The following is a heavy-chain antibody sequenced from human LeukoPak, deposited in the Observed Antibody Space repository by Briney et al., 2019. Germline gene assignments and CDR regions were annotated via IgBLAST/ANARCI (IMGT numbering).Heavy chain of an antibody. J-gene: IGHJ4*01. D-gene: IGHD6-19*01. V-gene: IGHV3-66*01. CDR3: VPWGVVAGSSN. CDR1: GFTVSTTY. CDR2: IYSGGGT. Sequence: PGGSLRLSCAASGFTVSTTYMSWVRQAPGKGLEWVSVIYSGGGTYHADSVKGRLTLSRDNSKNTVYLQMDSLSAEDTLVYYCVPWGVVAGSSNWGQEPRSPSPQ.